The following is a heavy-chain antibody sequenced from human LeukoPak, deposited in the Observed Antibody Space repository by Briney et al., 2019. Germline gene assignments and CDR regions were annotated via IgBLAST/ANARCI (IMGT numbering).Heavy chain of an antibody. Sequence: ASVKVSCKASGYTFTSYDINWVRQATGQGLEWMGWMNPNSGNTGYAQKFQGRVTMTRNTSISTAYMELSSLRSEDTAVYYCARAGRNYYDSSGYYSCPDYWGQGTLSPSPQ. J-gene: IGHJ4*02. CDR3: ARAGRNYYDSSGYYSCPDY. CDR1: GYTFTSYD. V-gene: IGHV1-8*01. CDR2: MNPNSGNT. D-gene: IGHD3-22*01.